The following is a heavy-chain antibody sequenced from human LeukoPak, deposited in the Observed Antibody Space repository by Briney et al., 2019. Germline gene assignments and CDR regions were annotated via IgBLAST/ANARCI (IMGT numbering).Heavy chain of an antibody. D-gene: IGHD3-22*01. Sequence: GGSLRLSCAASGFTFSSYNMNWVRQAPGKGLEWVSSISSNSYVYYADSVKGRFTISRDNAKNSLYLQMSSLRAEDTAVYYCARGSPYYYDSSGYYQAYDYWGQGTLVTVSS. J-gene: IGHJ4*02. CDR2: ISSNSYV. CDR3: ARGSPYYYDSSGYYQAYDY. CDR1: GFTFSSYN. V-gene: IGHV3-21*01.